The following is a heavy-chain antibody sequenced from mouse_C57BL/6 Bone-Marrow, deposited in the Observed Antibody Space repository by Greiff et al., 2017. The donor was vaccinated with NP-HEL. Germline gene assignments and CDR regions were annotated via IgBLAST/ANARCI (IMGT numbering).Heavy chain of an antibody. CDR1: GYTFTSYG. CDR3: ARDRDYGSPFAY. J-gene: IGHJ3*01. D-gene: IGHD1-1*01. V-gene: IGHV1-81*01. Sequence: VHLVESGAELARPGASVKLSCKASGYTFTSYGISWVKQRTGQGLEWIGEIYPRSGNTYYNEKFKGKATLTADKSSSTAYMELRSLTSEDSAVYFCARDRDYGSPFAYWGQGTLVTVSA. CDR2: IYPRSGNT.